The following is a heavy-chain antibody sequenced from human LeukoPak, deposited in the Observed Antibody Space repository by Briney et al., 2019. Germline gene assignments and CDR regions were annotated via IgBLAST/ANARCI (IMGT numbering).Heavy chain of an antibody. Sequence: SVKVSCKASGGTFSNYAISWVRQAPGQGLEWMGGIIPIFGTANYAQMFQGRVTITTDESTTTAYMELSSLRSEDTAVYYCARGGSSGHYYVPSDYWDQGTLVTASS. J-gene: IGHJ4*02. CDR2: IIPIFGTA. V-gene: IGHV1-69*05. CDR3: ARGGSSGHYYVPSDY. CDR1: GGTFSNYA. D-gene: IGHD3-22*01.